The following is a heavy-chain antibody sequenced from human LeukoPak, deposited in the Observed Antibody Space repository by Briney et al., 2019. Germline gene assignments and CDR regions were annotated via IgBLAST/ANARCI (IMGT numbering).Heavy chain of an antibody. CDR1: GFTFSDYY. CDR3: ARDVPGITMVRGVPSYYYYMDV. Sequence: PGGSLRLSCAASGFTFSDYYMSWIRQARGKGLEWVSYISSSGSTIYYADSVKGRFTISRDNAKNSPYLQMNSLRAEDTAVYYCARDVPGITMVRGVPSYYYYMDVWGKGTTVTVSS. CDR2: ISSSGSTI. D-gene: IGHD3-10*01. J-gene: IGHJ6*03. V-gene: IGHV3-11*01.